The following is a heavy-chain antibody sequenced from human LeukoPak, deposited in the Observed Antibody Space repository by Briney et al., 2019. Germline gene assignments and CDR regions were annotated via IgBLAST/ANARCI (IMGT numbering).Heavy chain of an antibody. Sequence: SETLSLTCTVSGDSIGGGTFYWGWVRQPPGQGLEWIGSIHFNGNTYYNPSLKSPVTISVDMPKNQFSLNLSSVTVADTAVYYCAGRVGATIWTGLHFWGQGTLVTVSS. V-gene: IGHV4-39*01. CDR3: AGRVGATIWTGLHF. CDR1: GDSIGGGTFY. CDR2: IHFNGNT. J-gene: IGHJ4*02. D-gene: IGHD1-26*01.